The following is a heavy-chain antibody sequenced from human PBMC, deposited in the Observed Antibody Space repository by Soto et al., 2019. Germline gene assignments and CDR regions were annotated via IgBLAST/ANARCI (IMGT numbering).Heavy chain of an antibody. CDR1: GFTFSGFG. Sequence: GGSLRLSCAASGFTFSGFGMHWVRQAPGKGLEWVAIIWYDGSDKYYADFVRGRFTISRDNSKNTLSLQMNSLRAEDTAVYHCAFGNLSYYFDYWGQGTPVTVSS. J-gene: IGHJ4*02. CDR3: AFGNLSYYFDY. D-gene: IGHD3-16*01. V-gene: IGHV3-33*01. CDR2: IWYDGSDK.